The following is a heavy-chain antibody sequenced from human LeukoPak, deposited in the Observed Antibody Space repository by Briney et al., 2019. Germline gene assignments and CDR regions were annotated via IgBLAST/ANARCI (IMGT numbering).Heavy chain of an antibody. J-gene: IGHJ5*02. CDR2: IYPGDSDT. V-gene: IGHV5-51*01. Sequence: GGSLEIFCKGSGSNFTSYWIGWVRQVPGKGLEWMGIIYPGDSDTRYSPSFQGQVTISADKSISTAYLQWSSLKASDTAMYYCARRSSKKGWFDPWGQGTLVTVSS. CDR3: ARRSSKKGWFDP. D-gene: IGHD6-6*01. CDR1: GSNFTSYW.